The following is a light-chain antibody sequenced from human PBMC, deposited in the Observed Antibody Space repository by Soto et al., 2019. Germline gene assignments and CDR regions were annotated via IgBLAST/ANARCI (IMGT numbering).Light chain of an antibody. Sequence: EIQMTQSPSSLSASVGDSVTITCRASQSIGNFLTWYQQKPGKAPKLLIYDASSLESGVPSRFSGSGSGTEFTLTITSLQPDDFATYYCQQYNSYPWTFGQGTKVDI. CDR1: QSIGNF. CDR3: QQYNSYPWT. J-gene: IGKJ1*01. CDR2: DAS. V-gene: IGKV1-5*01.